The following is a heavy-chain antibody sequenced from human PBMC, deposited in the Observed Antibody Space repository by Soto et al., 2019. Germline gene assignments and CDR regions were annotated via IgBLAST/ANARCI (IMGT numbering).Heavy chain of an antibody. Sequence: QITLKESGPTLVKPTQTLTLTCTFSGFSLTSGVVGVGWIRQPPGEALEWLALIYWNDEQYYNPSLRNRLTSTSDTSKNQVVLTMSNMDPVDTATYYCAHRLPGPSGYDVWGQGTTVTVSS. CDR2: IYWNDEQ. CDR1: GFSLTSGVVG. V-gene: IGHV2-5*01. D-gene: IGHD6-13*01. J-gene: IGHJ6*02. CDR3: AHRLPGPSGYDV.